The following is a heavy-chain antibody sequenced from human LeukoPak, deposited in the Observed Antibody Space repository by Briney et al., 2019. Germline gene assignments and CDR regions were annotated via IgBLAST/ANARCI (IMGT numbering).Heavy chain of an antibody. CDR3: VRSSMAAAGPFDY. J-gene: IGHJ4*02. V-gene: IGHV3-33*01. CDR2: IWYDGSNK. Sequence: GRSLRLSCAAFGFTFSRYGMHWVRQAPGKGLEWVTVIWYDGSNKYYADSVKGRFTISRDNSKNTLYLQMNSLRAEDTAVYYCVRSSMAAAGPFDYWGQGILVTVSS. D-gene: IGHD6-13*01. CDR1: GFTFSRYG.